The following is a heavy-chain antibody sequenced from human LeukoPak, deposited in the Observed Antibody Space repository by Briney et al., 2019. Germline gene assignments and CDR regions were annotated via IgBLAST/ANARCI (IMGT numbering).Heavy chain of an antibody. CDR2: IYPGDSDT. Sequence: LGESLKISCKGSGYSFTSYWIGWVRQMPGKGLEWMGIIYPGDSDTRYSPSFQGQVTISADKSISTAYLQWSSLKASDTAMYYCATSYYGSGETYGMDVWGQGTTVTVSS. CDR3: ATSYYGSGETYGMDV. D-gene: IGHD3-10*01. CDR1: GYSFTSYW. V-gene: IGHV5-51*01. J-gene: IGHJ6*02.